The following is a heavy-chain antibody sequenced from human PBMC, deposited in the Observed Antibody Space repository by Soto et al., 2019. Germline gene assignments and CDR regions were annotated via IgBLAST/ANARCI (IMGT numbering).Heavy chain of an antibody. CDR2: IAVGGET. CDR3: VREIFGGVRGGAGRFPTGL. CDR1: GFTIRSYD. D-gene: IGHD3-3*01. V-gene: IGHV3-13*01. J-gene: IGHJ6*02. Sequence: GGSLRLSCAASGFTIRSYDMHWVRQVKGKSLEWVSAIAVGGETYYPASVKGRFIISREDARNSMYLQMSSLTAGDTAVYFCVREIFGGVRGGAGRFPTGLSGQGTTVTVS.